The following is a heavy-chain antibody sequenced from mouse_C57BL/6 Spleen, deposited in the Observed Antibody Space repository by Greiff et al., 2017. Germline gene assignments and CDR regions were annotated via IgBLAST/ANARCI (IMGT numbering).Heavy chain of an antibody. CDR3: AKDTTVVADY. Sequence: VQLQQSGPELVKPGASVKISCKASGYAFSSSWMNWVKQRPGKGLEWIGRIYPGDGDTNYNGKFKGKATLTADKSSSTAYMPLSSLTSEDSAVYYCAKDTTVVADYGGQGTTLTVSS. CDR2: IYPGDGDT. V-gene: IGHV1-82*01. D-gene: IGHD1-1*01. J-gene: IGHJ2*01. CDR1: GYAFSSSW.